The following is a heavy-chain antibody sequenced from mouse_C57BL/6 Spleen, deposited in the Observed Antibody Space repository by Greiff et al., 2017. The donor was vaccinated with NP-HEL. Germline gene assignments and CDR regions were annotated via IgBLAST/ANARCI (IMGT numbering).Heavy chain of an antibody. CDR2: IWSGGST. D-gene: IGHD1-1*01. Sequence: VQRVESGPGLVQPSQSLSITCTVSGFSLTSYGVHWVRQSPGKGLEWLGVIWSGGSTDYNAAFISRLSISKDNSKSQVFFKMNSLQADDTAIYYCARNYYGSSYTFAYWGQGTLVTVSA. CDR1: GFSLTSYG. V-gene: IGHV2-2*01. CDR3: ARNYYGSSYTFAY. J-gene: IGHJ3*01.